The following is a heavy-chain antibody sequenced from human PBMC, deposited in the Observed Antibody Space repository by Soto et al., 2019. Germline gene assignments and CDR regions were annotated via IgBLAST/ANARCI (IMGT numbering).Heavy chain of an antibody. Sequence: QVQLVQSGAEVKKPGSSVKVSCKASGGTFSSYAISWVRQAPGQGLEWMGGIIPIFGTANYAQKFQGRVTITADESTNTAYMELSSLRSEDTAVYYCARVGYYDSSGYYNYYFDYWGQGTLVTVSS. J-gene: IGHJ4*02. CDR3: ARVGYYDSSGYYNYYFDY. V-gene: IGHV1-69*01. CDR2: IIPIFGTA. D-gene: IGHD3-22*01. CDR1: GGTFSSYA.